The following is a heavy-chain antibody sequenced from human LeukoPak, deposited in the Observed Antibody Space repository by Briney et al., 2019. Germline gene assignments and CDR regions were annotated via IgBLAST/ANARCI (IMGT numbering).Heavy chain of an antibody. CDR3: ARDRYGSGRRYYYGMDV. V-gene: IGHV3-11*01. CDR2: ISSSGSTI. D-gene: IGHD3-10*01. CDR1: GFTFSGYY. J-gene: IGHJ6*02. Sequence: TGGSLRLSCAASGFTFSGYYMSWIRQAPGKGLEWVSYISSSGSTIYYADSVKGRFTISRDNAKNSLYLQMNSLRAEDTAVYYCARDRYGSGRRYYYGMDVWGQGTTVTVSS.